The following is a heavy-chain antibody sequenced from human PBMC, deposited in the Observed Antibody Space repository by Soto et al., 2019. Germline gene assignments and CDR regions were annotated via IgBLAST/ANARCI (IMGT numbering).Heavy chain of an antibody. CDR3: ASGTYSVD. J-gene: IGHJ6*04. Sequence: YGVLWVRQAPGKGLEWVANIKQDGSEKYYVDSVKGRFTISRDNAKNSLYLQMNSLRAEDTAVYYCASGTYSVDWGKGTTVTVSS. CDR2: IKQDGSEK. CDR1: YG. D-gene: IGHD5-12*01. V-gene: IGHV3-7*01.